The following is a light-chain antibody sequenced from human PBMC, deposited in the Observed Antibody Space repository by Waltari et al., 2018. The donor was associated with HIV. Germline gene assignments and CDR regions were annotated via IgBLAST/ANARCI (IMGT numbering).Light chain of an antibody. CDR2: EVT. CDR1: RSDVGVYNY. J-gene: IGLJ2*01. Sequence: QSALTQPPSASGSPGPSVTISCTGTRSDVGVYNYISCYQQHPGKAPKLMIFEVTKRPSGVPDRFSGSKSGNTASLTVSGLQAEDEAVYYCCSYAGSDVVFGGGTKLTVL. CDR3: CSYAGSDVV. V-gene: IGLV2-8*01.